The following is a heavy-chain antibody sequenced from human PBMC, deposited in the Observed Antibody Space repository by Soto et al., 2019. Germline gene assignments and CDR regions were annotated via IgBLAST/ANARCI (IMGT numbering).Heavy chain of an antibody. CDR1: GGSFSTYG. Sequence: QVHLVQSGAAVKKPGSSVNISCKSSGGSFSTYGISWLRQAPGQGLEWLGTVIPMSRTRNYAQRFQGRVTITAPESTNIAYMELSGLIFEDTAIYYCARTGGRLQVIDYWGQGTLVTVSS. D-gene: IGHD5-12*01. V-gene: IGHV1-69*18. J-gene: IGHJ4*02. CDR2: VIPMSRTR. CDR3: ARTGGRLQVIDY.